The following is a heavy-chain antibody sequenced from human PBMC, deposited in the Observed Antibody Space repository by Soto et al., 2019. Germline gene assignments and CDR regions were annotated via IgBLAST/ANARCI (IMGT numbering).Heavy chain of an antibody. Sequence: GGSLRLSCAASGFTFSNYAMSWVRQAPGKGLEWVSLVSATAGTTYYTDSVKGRFTISRDNSRNTVYLQMNSLRADDTAVYYCAKGRLAGGFDYWGQGTLGTVFS. J-gene: IGHJ4*02. CDR1: GFTFSNYA. V-gene: IGHV3-23*01. CDR2: VSATAGTT. D-gene: IGHD3-16*01. CDR3: AKGRLAGGFDY.